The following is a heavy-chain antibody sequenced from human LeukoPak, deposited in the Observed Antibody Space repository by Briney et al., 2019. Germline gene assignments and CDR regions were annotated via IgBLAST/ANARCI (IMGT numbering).Heavy chain of an antibody. Sequence: SETLSLTCTVSGYSISSGYYWGWIRQPPGKGLEWIGSIYHSGSTYYNPSLKSRVTISVDTSKNQFSLKLSSVTAADTAVYYCAILGLPSQADYWGQGTLVTVSS. V-gene: IGHV4-38-2*02. J-gene: IGHJ4*02. D-gene: IGHD5-18*01. CDR2: IYHSGST. CDR3: AILGLPSQADY. CDR1: GYSISSGYY.